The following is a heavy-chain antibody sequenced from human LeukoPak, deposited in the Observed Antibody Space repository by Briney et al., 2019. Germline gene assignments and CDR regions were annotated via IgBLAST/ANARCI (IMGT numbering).Heavy chain of an antibody. V-gene: IGHV4-34*01. CDR1: GGSISSYY. CDR2: INHSGST. CDR3: ASVKIQWVGRSAPDF. D-gene: IGHD5-12*01. J-gene: IGHJ4*02. Sequence: SETLSLTCTVSGGSISSYYWSWIRQPPGKGLEWIGEINHSGSTNYNPSLKSRVTISVDTSKNQFSLKLSSVTAADTAVYYCASVKIQWVGRSAPDFWGQGTLVTGSS.